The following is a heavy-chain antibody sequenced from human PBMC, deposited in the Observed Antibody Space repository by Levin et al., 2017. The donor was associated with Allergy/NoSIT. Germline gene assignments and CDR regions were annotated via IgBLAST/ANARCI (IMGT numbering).Heavy chain of an antibody. Sequence: SCTVSGGSISSSSYYWGWIRQPPGKGLEWIGSIYYSGSTYYNPSLKSRVTISVDTSKNQFSLKLSSVTAADTAVYYCARHSSYGSGRYLNWFDPWGQGTLVTVSS. CDR1: GGSISSSSYY. V-gene: IGHV4-39*01. D-gene: IGHD3-10*01. J-gene: IGHJ5*02. CDR3: ARHSSYGSGRYLNWFDP. CDR2: IYYSGST.